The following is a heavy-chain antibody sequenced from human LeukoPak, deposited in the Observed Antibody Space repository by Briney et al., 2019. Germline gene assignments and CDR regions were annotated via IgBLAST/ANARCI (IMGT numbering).Heavy chain of an antibody. V-gene: IGHV1-2*02. CDR3: ARGGHAPNYYCYMDV. CDR2: INPNGGGT. CDR1: GYTFTGYF. Sequence: ASVKVSCKASGYTFTGYFIHWVRQAPGQGLGWMGWINPNGGGTNYAQKFQGRVTMTRDTSISTAYMELSRLRSDDTAVYYCARGGHAPNYYCYMDVWGKGTTVTISS. J-gene: IGHJ6*03. D-gene: IGHD2-15*01.